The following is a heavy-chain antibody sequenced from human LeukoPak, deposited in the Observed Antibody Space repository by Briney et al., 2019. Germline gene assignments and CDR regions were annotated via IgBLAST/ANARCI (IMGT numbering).Heavy chain of an antibody. CDR1: GYTFTGYY. Sequence: ASVKVSCKASGYTFTGYYMHWLRQAPGQGLEWMGWINPNSGGTNYAQEFQGRVTMTRDTSISTAYMELSRLRSDDTAVYYCARLCRGATAWFDPWGQGTLVTVSS. CDR3: ARLCRGATAWFDP. D-gene: IGHD2-2*01. J-gene: IGHJ5*02. V-gene: IGHV1-2*02. CDR2: INPNSGGT.